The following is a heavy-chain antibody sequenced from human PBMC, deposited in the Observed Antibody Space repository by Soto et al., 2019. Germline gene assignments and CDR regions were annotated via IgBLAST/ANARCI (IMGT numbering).Heavy chain of an antibody. J-gene: IGHJ4*02. CDR1: GFTFSSYG. Sequence: LRLSCAASGFTFSSYGMHWVRQAPGKGLEWVAVISYDGSNKYYADSVKGRFTISRDNSKNTLYLQMISLRAEDTAVYYCAKDGGLWFGEPRGHFDYWGQGTLVTVSS. V-gene: IGHV3-30*18. CDR2: ISYDGSNK. CDR3: AKDGGLWFGEPRGHFDY. D-gene: IGHD3-10*01.